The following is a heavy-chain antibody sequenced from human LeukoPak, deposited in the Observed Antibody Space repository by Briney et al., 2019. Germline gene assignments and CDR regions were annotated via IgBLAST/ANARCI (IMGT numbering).Heavy chain of an antibody. CDR3: ARGRYGSGSYFFDY. Sequence: SETLSLTCTVSGASISSYYWSWIWQPAGKGLEWIGRVFTSGSTNYSPSLKSRVTLSVDTSKNQFSLKLSSVTAADTAMYYCARGRYGSGSYFFDYWGQGTLVTVSS. J-gene: IGHJ4*02. CDR1: GASISSYY. D-gene: IGHD3-10*01. V-gene: IGHV4-4*07. CDR2: VFTSGST.